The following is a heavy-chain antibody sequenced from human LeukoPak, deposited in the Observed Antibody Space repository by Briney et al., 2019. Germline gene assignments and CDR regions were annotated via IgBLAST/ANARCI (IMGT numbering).Heavy chain of an antibody. CDR1: GASISNFY. CDR3: AVTSNYYDSSGYYSPHDAFDI. D-gene: IGHD3-22*01. J-gene: IGHJ3*02. Sequence: SETLSLTCSVSGASISNFYWSWIRQPPGKGLEWIGSIYDSGSTDYNPSLKSRVTISRNTSKNQFSLNLSSVTTADTSVYYCAVTSNYYDSSGYYSPHDAFDIWGQGTMVTVSS. V-gene: IGHV4-59*03. CDR2: IYDSGST.